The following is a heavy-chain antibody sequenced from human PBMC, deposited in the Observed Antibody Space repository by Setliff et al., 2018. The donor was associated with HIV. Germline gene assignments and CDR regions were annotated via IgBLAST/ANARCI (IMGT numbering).Heavy chain of an antibody. V-gene: IGHV1-2*04. J-gene: IGHJ4*02. CDR1: GYSFTDYY. D-gene: IGHD3-22*01. CDR2: INPKSDGT. Sequence: ASVKVSCKASGYSFTDYYIYWVRQAPGQGLEWMGWINPKSDGTNYAQKFQGWITMTRDTSISTAYMELSRLRSDDTAVYYCARGMDYYDTSGYYQYYFDYWVQGTLVTVSS. CDR3: ARGMDYYDTSGYYQYYFDY.